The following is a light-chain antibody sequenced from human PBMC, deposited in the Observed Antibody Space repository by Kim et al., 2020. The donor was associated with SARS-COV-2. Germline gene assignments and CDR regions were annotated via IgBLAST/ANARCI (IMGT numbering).Light chain of an antibody. Sequence: ESRGEKATLTCRASQSISSYLNWDQQKPGKAPKLLIYAASSLQSGVPSRFSGSGSGTDFTLTISSLQPEDFATYYCQQSYSTPQTFGQGTKVDIK. CDR3: QQSYSTPQT. V-gene: IGKV1-39*01. J-gene: IGKJ1*01. CDR1: QSISSY. CDR2: AAS.